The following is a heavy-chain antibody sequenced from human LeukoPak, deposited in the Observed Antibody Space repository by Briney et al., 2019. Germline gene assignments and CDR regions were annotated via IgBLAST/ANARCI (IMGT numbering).Heavy chain of an antibody. CDR1: GGPISSYN. V-gene: IGHV4-59*08. J-gene: IGHJ5*02. D-gene: IGHD6-13*01. CDR3: ASSDRSSWGLWFVP. Sequence: SETLSLTCTVSGGPISSYNWSWIRQPPGKGLEWTGYINDSGSPNYNTSLKSRVTISVDMSRNPFTLKLSSLTAADTPVYSCASSDRSSWGLWFVPWGRGTLVTVSS. CDR2: INDSGSP.